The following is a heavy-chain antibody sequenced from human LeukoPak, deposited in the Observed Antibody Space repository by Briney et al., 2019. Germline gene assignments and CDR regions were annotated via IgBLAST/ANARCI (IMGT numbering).Heavy chain of an antibody. V-gene: IGHV3-15*01. J-gene: IGHJ4*02. Sequence: GGSLRLSCAASGFTFSSYSMNWVRQAPGKGLEWVGRIKSKTDGGTTDYAAPVKGRFTISRDDSKNTLYLQMNSLKTEDTAVYYCTTDLLATVVTPGFDYWGQGTLVTVSS. CDR3: TTDLLATVVTPGFDY. D-gene: IGHD4-23*01. CDR1: GFTFSSYS. CDR2: IKSKTDGGTT.